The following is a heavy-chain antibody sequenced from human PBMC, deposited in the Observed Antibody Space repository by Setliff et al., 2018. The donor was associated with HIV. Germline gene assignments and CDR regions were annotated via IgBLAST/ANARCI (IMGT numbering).Heavy chain of an antibody. D-gene: IGHD3-22*01. J-gene: IGHJ4*02. CDR1: GYTFTGYY. Sequence: ASVKVSCKASGYTFTGYYMHWVRQAPGQGLQWMGWINPNSGGTDSAQKFQGRVTMTRDTSIGTAYMELSSLRSDDTAVYYCARKGTYYDSSGRYFDYWGQGTLVTVSS. V-gene: IGHV1-2*02. CDR2: INPNSGGT. CDR3: ARKGTYYDSSGRYFDY.